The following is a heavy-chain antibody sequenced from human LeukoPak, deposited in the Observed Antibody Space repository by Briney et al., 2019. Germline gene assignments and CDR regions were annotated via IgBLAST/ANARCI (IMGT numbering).Heavy chain of an antibody. CDR1: GFSVSDYH. CDR3: TTDPFFGDYGDYFDY. J-gene: IGHJ4*02. Sequence: KPGGSLRLSCAASGFSVSDYHMEWVRQAPGKGLEWVGRIKSKTDGGTTDYPAPVKGRFTISRDDSKKTLYLQMHSLQTEDTAVYYCTTDPFFGDYGDYFDYWGQGTLVTVSS. V-gene: IGHV3-15*01. D-gene: IGHD4-17*01. CDR2: IKSKTDGGTT.